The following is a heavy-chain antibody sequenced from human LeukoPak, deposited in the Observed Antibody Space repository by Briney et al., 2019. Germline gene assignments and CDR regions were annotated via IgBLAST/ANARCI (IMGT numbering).Heavy chain of an antibody. D-gene: IGHD2-2*02. J-gene: IGHJ4*02. V-gene: IGHV3-23*01. CDR3: AKVPAAIRYYSDY. CDR1: GFTFSRYA. CDR2: ISGGGGST. Sequence: GGSLRLSSAASGFTFSRYAMNWVRQAPGKGLEWVSAISGGGGSTYSADSVKGRFIISRDNSKNTLYLQMNSLKAEDTAVYYCAKVPAAIRYYSDYWGEGTLVTVSS.